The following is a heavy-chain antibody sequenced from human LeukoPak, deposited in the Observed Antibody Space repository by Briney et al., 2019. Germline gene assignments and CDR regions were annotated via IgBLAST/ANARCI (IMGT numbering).Heavy chain of an antibody. J-gene: IGHJ5*02. Sequence: PGGSLRLSCTASGFTFNSYTMHWVRQAPGKGLEWVSYISSSSSTIYYADSVKGRFTISRDNAKNSLYLQMNSLRAEDTAVYYCARGGYGSRSHWFDPWGQGTLVTVSS. CDR2: ISSSSSTI. D-gene: IGHD6-13*01. CDR1: GFTFNSYT. V-gene: IGHV3-48*04. CDR3: ARGGYGSRSHWFDP.